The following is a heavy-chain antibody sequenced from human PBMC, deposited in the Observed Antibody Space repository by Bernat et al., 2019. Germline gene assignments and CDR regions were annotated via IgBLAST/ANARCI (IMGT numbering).Heavy chain of an antibody. J-gene: IGHJ4*02. CDR2: ISSSGSTI. V-gene: IGHV3-48*03. D-gene: IGHD5-18*01. CDR1: GFTFSSYE. Sequence: EVQLVESGGGLVQPGGSLRLSCAASGFTFSSYEMNWVRQAPGKGLEWVSYISSSGSTIYCADSVKGRFTISRDNAKNSLYLQMNSLRAEDTAVYYCARDTDTAMVRDYWGQGTLVTVSS. CDR3: ARDTDTAMVRDY.